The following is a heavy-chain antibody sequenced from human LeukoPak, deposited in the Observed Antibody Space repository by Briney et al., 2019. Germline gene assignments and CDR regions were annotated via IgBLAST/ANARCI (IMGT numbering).Heavy chain of an antibody. V-gene: IGHV1-2*06. CDR1: GYTFTGYY. Sequence: ASVKVSCKASGYTFTGYYMHWMRQAPGQGLEWMGRINPNSGGTNYAQKFQGRVTMTRDTSISTAYMELSRLRSDDTAVYYCARIPRYCSGGSCYSRYWFDPWGQGTLVTVSS. CDR3: ARIPRYCSGGSCYSRYWFDP. D-gene: IGHD2-15*01. CDR2: INPNSGGT. J-gene: IGHJ5*02.